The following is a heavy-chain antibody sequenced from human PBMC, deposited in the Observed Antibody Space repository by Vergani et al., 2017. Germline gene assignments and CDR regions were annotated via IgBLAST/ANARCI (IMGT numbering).Heavy chain of an antibody. V-gene: IGHV4-30-2*01. CDR2: VYYSGTT. Sequence: QLQLQESDSRLVNPSQTLSLTCTLSGDAISRDTYSWNWVRQPPGKPLEWIGSVYYSGTTYYNPSLGGRVTMSMDKSKNHFSLTLTSVTAADSAFYFCDRGQTGYSRDWSSYFFYMDVWGKGTTVTVSS. CDR1: GDAISRDTYS. J-gene: IGHJ6*03. CDR3: DRGQTGYSRDWSSYFFYMDV. D-gene: IGHD3/OR15-3a*01.